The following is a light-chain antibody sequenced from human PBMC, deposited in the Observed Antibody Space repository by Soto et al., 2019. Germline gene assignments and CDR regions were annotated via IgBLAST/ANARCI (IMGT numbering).Light chain of an antibody. CDR2: GAS. CDR3: QQYIDWPALT. Sequence: EIVMTQFPATLSVSPGEGATLSCRASQSISSNLAWYQQRPGQTPRLLIYGASTRATGIPARFSGSGSGTEFTLTISSLQSEDFAVYYCQQYIDWPALTFGGGTKGEIK. J-gene: IGKJ4*01. V-gene: IGKV3-15*01. CDR1: QSISSN.